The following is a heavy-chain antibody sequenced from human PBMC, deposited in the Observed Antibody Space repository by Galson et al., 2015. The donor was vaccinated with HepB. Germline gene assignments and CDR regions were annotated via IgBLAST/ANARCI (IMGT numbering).Heavy chain of an antibody. J-gene: IGHJ4*02. CDR1: GFSLSTSGMC. Sequence: PALVKPPQTLTLTCTFSGFSLSTSGMCVSWIRQPPGKALEWLARIDWDDDKYYSTSLKTRLTISKDTSKNQVVLTMTNMDPVDTATYYCARTLWKYSSGYYLLFDYWGQGTLVTVSS. V-gene: IGHV2-70*11. CDR2: IDWDDDK. D-gene: IGHD3-22*01. CDR3: ARTLWKYSSGYYLLFDY.